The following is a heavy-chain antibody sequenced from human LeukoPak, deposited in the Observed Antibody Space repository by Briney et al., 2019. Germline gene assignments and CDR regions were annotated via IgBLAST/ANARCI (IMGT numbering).Heavy chain of an antibody. V-gene: IGHV3-23*01. CDR1: GFTFTRYA. CDR2: INVHNGRA. CDR3: AKKGESLDYYAMDV. Sequence: PGGSLRLSCAASGFTFTRYAMSWVRQAPGRGLEWVASINVHNGRAYYVESVKGRFTISRDDFENTVFLNMNSLRAEDTAIYYCAKKGESLDYYAMDVWGQGTTVTVSS. J-gene: IGHJ6*02. D-gene: IGHD5-24*01.